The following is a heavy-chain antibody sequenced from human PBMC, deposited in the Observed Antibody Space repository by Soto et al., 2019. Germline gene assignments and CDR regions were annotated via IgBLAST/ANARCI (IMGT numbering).Heavy chain of an antibody. CDR2: INHSGST. V-gene: IGHV4-34*01. D-gene: IGHD2-8*02. CDR3: ARDKITGLFDY. Sequence: QVQLQQWGAGLLKPSETLSLTCAVYGGSFSGYDWTWIRQPPGTGLEWIGEINHSGSTNYNPSLKSRVTISVDTSKKQLSLKLTSVTAADTAVYYCARDKITGLFDYWGQGTLVTVSS. CDR1: GGSFSGYD. J-gene: IGHJ4*02.